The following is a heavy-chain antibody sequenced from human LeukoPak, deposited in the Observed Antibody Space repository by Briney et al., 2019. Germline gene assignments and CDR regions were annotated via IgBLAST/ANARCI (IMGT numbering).Heavy chain of an antibody. D-gene: IGHD3-22*01. CDR1: GFTFTDFY. Sequence: GGSLRLSCAASGFTFTDFYMNWVRQAPGKGPEWISFIGSSSTHTNYADSVKGRFTISRDNAKNSLFLQMNSLRDEDTGAYYCGRDDRFRGSGHYTSFDVWGRGTMVTVSS. CDR2: IGSSSTHT. CDR3: GRDDRFRGSGHYTSFDV. V-gene: IGHV3-11*05. J-gene: IGHJ3*01.